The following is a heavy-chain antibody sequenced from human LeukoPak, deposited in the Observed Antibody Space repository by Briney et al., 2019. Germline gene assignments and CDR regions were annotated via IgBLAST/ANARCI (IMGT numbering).Heavy chain of an antibody. CDR3: ARVAAAAYYDAFDI. D-gene: IGHD6-13*01. CDR2: ISDSSGSRT. V-gene: IGHV3-23*01. J-gene: IGHJ3*02. Sequence: GSLRLSCAASGFTFSYYGLSWVRQAPGQGLEWVSSISDSSGSRTPYADSVKGRFTISRDNSKNTLYLQMNSLRAEDTAMYYCARVAAAAYYDAFDIWGQGTMVTVSS. CDR1: GFTFSYYG.